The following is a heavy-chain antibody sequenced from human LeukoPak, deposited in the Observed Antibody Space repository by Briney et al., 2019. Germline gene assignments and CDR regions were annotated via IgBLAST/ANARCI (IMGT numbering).Heavy chain of an antibody. Sequence: PGGSLRLSCAASGFTFSSYAMHRVRQAPGKGLEWVAVISYDGSNKYYADSVKGRFTISRDNSKNTLYLQMNSLRAEDTAVYYCARVPDTAMADYWGQGTLVTVSS. CDR2: ISYDGSNK. CDR3: ARVPDTAMADY. CDR1: GFTFSSYA. J-gene: IGHJ4*02. D-gene: IGHD5-18*01. V-gene: IGHV3-30-3*01.